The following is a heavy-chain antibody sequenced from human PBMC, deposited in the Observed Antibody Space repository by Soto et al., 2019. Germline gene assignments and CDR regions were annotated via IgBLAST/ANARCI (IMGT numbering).Heavy chain of an antibody. CDR3: TIGSWSGEVFDI. J-gene: IGHJ3*02. CDR2: IIPMLGVR. CDR1: GGTFSTIS. D-gene: IGHD2-21*01. Sequence: QVQLVQSGAEVKKPGSSVKVSCKDSGGTFSTISMFWGRRAPGQGLEWMGRIIPMLGVRNYAQRFQDRVTITADKSTATVHMELSSLRSEDTALYYCTIGSWSGEVFDIWGQGTMVTVSS. V-gene: IGHV1-69*02.